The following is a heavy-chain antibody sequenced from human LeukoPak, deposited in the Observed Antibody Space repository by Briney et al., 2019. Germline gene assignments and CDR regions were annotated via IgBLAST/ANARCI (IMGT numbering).Heavy chain of an antibody. D-gene: IGHD2-15*01. V-gene: IGHV1-18*01. Sequence: ASVKVSCKASGYTVTGYGISWVRQAPGQGLEWMGWISAYNGNTNYAQKLQGRVTMTTDTSTSTAYMELRSLRSDDTAVYYCARSYCSGGSCYSSDYWGQGTLVTVSS. J-gene: IGHJ4*02. CDR1: GYTVTGYG. CDR2: ISAYNGNT. CDR3: ARSYCSGGSCYSSDY.